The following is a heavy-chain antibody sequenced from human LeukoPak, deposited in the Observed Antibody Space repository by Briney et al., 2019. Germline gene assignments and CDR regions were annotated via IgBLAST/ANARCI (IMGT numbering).Heavy chain of an antibody. CDR1: GFTFSDYY. D-gene: IGHD4-4*01. Sequence: PGGSLRLSCAASGFTFSDYYMSWIRQAPGKGLEWVSAISGSGGSTYYADSVKGRFTISRDNSKNTLYLQMNSLRAEDTAVYYCAKGQDYTAGVQYYYYGMDVWGQGTTVTVSS. J-gene: IGHJ6*02. CDR3: AKGQDYTAGVQYYYYGMDV. V-gene: IGHV3-23*01. CDR2: ISGSGGST.